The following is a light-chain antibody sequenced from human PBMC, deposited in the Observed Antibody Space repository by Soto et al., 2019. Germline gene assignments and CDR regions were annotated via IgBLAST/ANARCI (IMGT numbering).Light chain of an antibody. Sequence: QSVLKQPPSVSGAPGQRVTISFTGSSSNIGAGYDVHWYQQLPGTAPKLLIYGNSNRPSGVPDRFSGSKSGTSASLAITGLQAEDEADYYCQSYDSSLSGYVFGTGTKVTVL. J-gene: IGLJ1*01. CDR2: GNS. CDR1: SSNIGAGYD. CDR3: QSYDSSLSGYV. V-gene: IGLV1-40*01.